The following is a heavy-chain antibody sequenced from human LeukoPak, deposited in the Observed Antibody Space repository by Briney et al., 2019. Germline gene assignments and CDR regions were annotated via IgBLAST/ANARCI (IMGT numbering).Heavy chain of an antibody. CDR2: INPNSGGT. V-gene: IGHV1-2*04. D-gene: IGHD1-20*01. CDR3: ARGGITGTTRGPTRLNDAFDI. J-gene: IGHJ3*02. CDR1: GYTFTGYY. Sequence: AASVKVSCKASGYTFTGYYMHWVRQAPGQGLEWMGRINPNSGGTNYAQKFQGWVTMTRDTSISTAYMELSRLRSDDTAVYYCARGGITGTTRGPTRLNDAFDIWGQGTMVTVSS.